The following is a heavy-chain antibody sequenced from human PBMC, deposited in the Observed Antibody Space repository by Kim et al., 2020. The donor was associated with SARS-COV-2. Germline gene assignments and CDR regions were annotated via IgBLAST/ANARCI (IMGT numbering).Heavy chain of an antibody. D-gene: IGHD2-8*01. CDR3: ARAVSTGYFQH. V-gene: IGHV3-30*04. CDR1: GFTFSSYA. CDR2: ISYDGSNK. J-gene: IGHJ1*01. Sequence: GGSLRLSCAASGFTFSSYAMHWVRQAPGKGLEWVAVISYDGSNKYYADSVKGRFTISRDNSKNTLYLQMNSLRAEDTAVYYCARAVSTGYFQHWGQGTLV.